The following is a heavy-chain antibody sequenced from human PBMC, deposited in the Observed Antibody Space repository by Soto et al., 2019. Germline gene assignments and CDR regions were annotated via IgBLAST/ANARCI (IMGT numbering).Heavy chain of an antibody. Sequence: QVHLVESGGGVVQPGRTLRLSCVASGFIFRSFALHWVRQAPGKGLEWVAVTSFDGSSKYYADSVRGRFTISKDDSTYTVYLYMSSLTPEDTAGYFCSRDGASRTEAHIKYGLECWGPGPTVLVSS. J-gene: IGHJ6*02. D-gene: IGHD3-16*01. CDR2: TSFDGSSK. CDR1: GFIFRSFA. V-gene: IGHV3-30*04. CDR3: SRDGASRTEAHIKYGLEC.